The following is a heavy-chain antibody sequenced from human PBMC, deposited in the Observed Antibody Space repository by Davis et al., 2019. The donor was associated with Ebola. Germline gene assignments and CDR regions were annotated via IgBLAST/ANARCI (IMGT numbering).Heavy chain of an antibody. J-gene: IGHJ4*02. CDR2: INHSGST. Sequence: MPSETLSLTCAVSGGPFSGYYWSWIRQPPGKGLEWIGEINHSGSTNYIPSLKSRVTISVDTSKNQFSLKLSSVTAADTAVYYCATGGYSYGLDYWGQGTLVTVSS. CDR1: GGPFSGYY. V-gene: IGHV4-34*01. CDR3: ATGGYSYGLDY. D-gene: IGHD5-18*01.